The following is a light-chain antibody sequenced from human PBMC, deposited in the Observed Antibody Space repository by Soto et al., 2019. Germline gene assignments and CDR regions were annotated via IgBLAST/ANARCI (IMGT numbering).Light chain of an antibody. V-gene: IGLV2-18*02. CDR1: SSDVGSYNR. J-gene: IGLJ1*01. Sequence: QSALTQPPSVSGSPGQSVTISCTGTSSDVGSYNRVSWYQQPPGTAPKLMIYEVSNRPSGVPDRFSGSKSDNTASLTISGLQAEDEADYYCSSYTSSSTSLYVFGTGTKVTVL. CDR3: SSYTSSSTSLYV. CDR2: EVS.